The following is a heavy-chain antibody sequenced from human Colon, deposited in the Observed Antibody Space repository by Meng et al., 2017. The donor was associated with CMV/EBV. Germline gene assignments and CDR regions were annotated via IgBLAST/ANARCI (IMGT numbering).Heavy chain of an antibody. CDR3: AKDRMIVDPQGFDY. V-gene: IGHV3-7*03. Sequence: GGSLRLSCAASGFTFSSYWMSWVRQAPGKGLEWVANIKQDGSEKYYVDSVKGRFTISRDNAKNTVFLQMRSLGAEDTASYFCAKDRMIVDPQGFDYWGQGTLVTVSS. J-gene: IGHJ4*02. CDR1: GFTFSSYW. D-gene: IGHD3-22*01. CDR2: IKQDGSEK.